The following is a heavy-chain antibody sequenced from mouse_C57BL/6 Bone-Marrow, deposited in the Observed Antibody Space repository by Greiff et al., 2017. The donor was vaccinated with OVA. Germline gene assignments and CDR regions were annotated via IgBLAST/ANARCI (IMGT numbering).Heavy chain of an antibody. D-gene: IGHD2-4*01. Sequence: EVQLVESGGGLVKPGGSLKLSCAASGFTFSSYAMSWVRQTPEKRLEWVATISDGGSYTYYPDNVKGRFTISRDNAKNNLYLQMSHLKSEDTAMYYCARVGRYEYDDLWFAYWGQGTLVTVSA. J-gene: IGHJ3*01. V-gene: IGHV5-4*01. CDR2: ISDGGSYT. CDR1: GFTFSSYA. CDR3: ARVGRYEYDDLWFAY.